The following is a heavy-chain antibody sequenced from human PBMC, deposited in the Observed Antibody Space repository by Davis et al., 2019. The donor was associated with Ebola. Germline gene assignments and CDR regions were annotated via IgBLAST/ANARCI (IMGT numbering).Heavy chain of an antibody. CDR2: ISYDGHKK. V-gene: IGHV3-33*01. D-gene: IGHD2-15*01. CDR3: ARDFPRGYCSGGSCGHYYGMDV. Sequence: PGGSLRLSCAASGFTFRNYDTHWVRQAPGKGLEWVAVISYDGHKKDYAESVRGRFTISRDNAKNSLYLQMNSLRAEDTAVHYCARDFPRGYCSGGSCGHYYGMDVWGQGTTVTVSS. CDR1: GFTFRNYD. J-gene: IGHJ6*02.